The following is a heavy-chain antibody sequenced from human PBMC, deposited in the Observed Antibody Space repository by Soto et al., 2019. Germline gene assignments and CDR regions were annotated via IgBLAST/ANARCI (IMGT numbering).Heavy chain of an antibody. Sequence: TLSLTCTVPGGPISSYYWSWIRQPPGKGLEWIGYIYYSGSTNYNPSLKSRVTISVDTSKNQFSLKLSSVTAADTAVYYCARIIGYCSGGSCFYYYYYMDVWGKGTTVTVSS. CDR2: IYYSGST. CDR1: GGPISSYY. V-gene: IGHV4-59*01. J-gene: IGHJ6*03. CDR3: ARIIGYCSGGSCFYYYYYMDV. D-gene: IGHD2-15*01.